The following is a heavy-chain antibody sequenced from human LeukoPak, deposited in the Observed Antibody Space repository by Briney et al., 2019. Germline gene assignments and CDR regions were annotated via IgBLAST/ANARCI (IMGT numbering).Heavy chain of an antibody. D-gene: IGHD3-9*01. Sequence: ASVKVSCKASGYTFTSYFMHWVRQAPGQGLDWMGIINPSGGSTSYAQKFQGRVTMTRDTSTSTVYMELSRLRSDDTAVYYCARDRDGYFDWLYYYYGMDVWGQGTTVTVSS. CDR2: INPSGGST. V-gene: IGHV1-46*01. CDR3: ARDRDGYFDWLYYYYGMDV. J-gene: IGHJ6*02. CDR1: GYTFTSYF.